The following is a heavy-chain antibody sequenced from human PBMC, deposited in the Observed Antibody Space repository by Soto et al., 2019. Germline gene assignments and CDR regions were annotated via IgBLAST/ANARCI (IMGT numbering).Heavy chain of an antibody. CDR2: MNPNSGNT. CDR3: ARGPITIFGVATTYYYYYMDV. Sequence: ASVKVSCKASGYTFTSYDINWVRQATGQGLEWMGRMNPNSGNTGYAQKFQGRVTMTRNTSISTAYMELSSLRSEDTAVYYCARGPITIFGVATTYYYYYMDVWGKGTTVTVSS. J-gene: IGHJ6*03. D-gene: IGHD3-3*01. V-gene: IGHV1-8*01. CDR1: GYTFTSYD.